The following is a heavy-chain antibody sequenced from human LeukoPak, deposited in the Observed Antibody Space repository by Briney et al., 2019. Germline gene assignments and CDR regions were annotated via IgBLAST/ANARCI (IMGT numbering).Heavy chain of an antibody. CDR1: GFTSSSYA. J-gene: IGHJ4*02. CDR3: AKGLSTSSYSDFDY. CDR2: ISGSSSDT. D-gene: IGHD2-2*01. V-gene: IGHV3-23*01. Sequence: PGGSLRLSCAASGFTSSSYALSWVRQAPGRGLEWVSGISGSSSDTYYADSVKGRFTISISRDNLKNTLYLQMNSLRAEDTAVYYCAKGLSTSSYSDFDYWGQGTLVTVSS.